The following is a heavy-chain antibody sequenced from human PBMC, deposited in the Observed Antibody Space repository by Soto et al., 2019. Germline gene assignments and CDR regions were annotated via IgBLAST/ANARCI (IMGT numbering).Heavy chain of an antibody. J-gene: IGHJ4*02. Sequence: PSEALSLTCTVSGGSIISGGYYWSWISQHPGKGLEYIGYIYHSGSTYYNPSLKSRVTISVDRSKNQFSLKLSSVTAADTAVYYCARVPDYWGQGTLVTVSS. V-gene: IGHV4-30-2*01. CDR2: IYHSGST. CDR1: GGSIISGGYY. CDR3: ARVPDY.